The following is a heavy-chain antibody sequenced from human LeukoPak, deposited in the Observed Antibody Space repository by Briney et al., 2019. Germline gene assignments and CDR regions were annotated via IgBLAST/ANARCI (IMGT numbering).Heavy chain of an antibody. CDR3: AKWKYSNSGIDDY. CDR1: GFTFSSYA. V-gene: IGHV3-23*01. J-gene: IGHJ4*02. D-gene: IGHD6-6*01. Sequence: GVSLRRSCAASGFTFSSYAMSWVRQVPGKGLEWVSVISGSGDNTYYADSVKGRFTISRDNSKNMLYLQMNSLRAEDTAVYYCAKWKYSNSGIDDYWGQGTLVTVFS. CDR2: ISGSGDNT.